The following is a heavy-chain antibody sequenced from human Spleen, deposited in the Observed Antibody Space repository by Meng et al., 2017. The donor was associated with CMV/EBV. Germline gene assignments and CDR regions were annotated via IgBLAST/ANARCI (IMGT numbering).Heavy chain of an antibody. D-gene: IGHD2-2*01. CDR1: LNFSTSA. CDR3: VRPFRKYQLLYNWFDS. CDR2: ISYDAINT. Sequence: LNFSTSAMHWVRQAPGKGLEWVAVISYDAINTYYSDSVKGRFTISRDNSESTVYLQMNSLRLEDTAVYYCVRPFRKYQLLYNWFDSWGQGTLVTVSS. V-gene: IGHV3-30-3*01. J-gene: IGHJ5*01.